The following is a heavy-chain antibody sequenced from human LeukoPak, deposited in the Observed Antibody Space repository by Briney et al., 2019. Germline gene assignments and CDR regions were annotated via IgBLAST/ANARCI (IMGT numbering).Heavy chain of an antibody. CDR3: AREVAPGAFDY. J-gene: IGHJ4*02. CDR1: GYTFVAYY. Sequence: ASVKVSCKTSGYTFVAYYIHWVRQAPGQGLEWMGWINTNTGNPTYAQRFTGRFVFSLDTSVSTPYLQISSLKAEDTAVYYCAREVAPGAFDYWGQGTLVTVSS. CDR2: INTNTGNP. D-gene: IGHD4-17*01. V-gene: IGHV7-4-1*02.